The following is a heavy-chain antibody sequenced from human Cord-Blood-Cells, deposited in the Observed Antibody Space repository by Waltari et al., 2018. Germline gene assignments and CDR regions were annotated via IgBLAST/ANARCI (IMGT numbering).Heavy chain of an antibody. V-gene: IGHV5-51*01. D-gene: IGHD3-10*01. CDR3: ARPYGSGSYYSPFDY. Sequence: EVQLVQSGAEVKKPGESLKISCKGSGYSFTSYWIGWVRQMPGKGLAWMGIIYPGDSDTRYLPSFLGQVTISANKSISTAYLQWSSLKASDTAMYYCARPYGSGSYYSPFDYWGQGTLVTVSS. CDR2: IYPGDSDT. CDR1: GYSFTSYW. J-gene: IGHJ4*02.